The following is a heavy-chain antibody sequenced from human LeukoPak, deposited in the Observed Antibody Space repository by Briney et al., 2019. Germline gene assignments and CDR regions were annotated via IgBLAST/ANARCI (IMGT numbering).Heavy chain of an antibody. CDR3: ARVFSNEPDV. D-gene: IGHD2-8*01. Sequence: SETLSLTCTVSGGSISSGSYYWSWIRQPAGKGLEWIGRIYTSGSTNYNPSLKSRVTISVDTSKNQFSLKLSSVTAADTAVYYCARVFSNEPDVWGKGTTVTVSS. V-gene: IGHV4-61*02. CDR1: GGSISSGSYY. CDR2: IYTSGST. J-gene: IGHJ6*04.